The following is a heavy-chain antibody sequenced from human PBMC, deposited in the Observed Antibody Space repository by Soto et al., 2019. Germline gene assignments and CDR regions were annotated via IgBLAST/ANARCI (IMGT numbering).Heavy chain of an antibody. Sequence: PGGSLRLSCPASGFTFSSYAKSCGRLAPGKSLEWVSAISGSGGSTYYADSVKGRFTISRDNSKNTLYLQMNSLRAEDTAVYYCAKDLGYCSGGSCYSYFQHWGQGTLVTVSS. D-gene: IGHD2-15*01. CDR2: ISGSGGST. CDR1: GFTFSSYA. V-gene: IGHV3-23*01. CDR3: AKDLGYCSGGSCYSYFQH. J-gene: IGHJ1*01.